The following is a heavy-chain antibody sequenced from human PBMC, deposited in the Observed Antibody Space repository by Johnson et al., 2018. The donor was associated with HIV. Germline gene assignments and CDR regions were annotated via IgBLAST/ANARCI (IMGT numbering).Heavy chain of an antibody. CDR3: VRDPGPGSSSHERSWGGFDI. D-gene: IGHD6-6*01. CDR2: ISYDGSNK. Sequence: VQLVESGGGLVQPGGSLRLSCAASGFTFSSYAMHWVRQAPGKGLEWVAVISYDGSNKYYADSVKGRFTISRDNSKNTLFLQMNSLRVDDTAVYYCVRDPGPGSSSHERSWGGFDIWGQGTMVAVSS. V-gene: IGHV3-30-3*01. J-gene: IGHJ3*02. CDR1: GFTFSSYA.